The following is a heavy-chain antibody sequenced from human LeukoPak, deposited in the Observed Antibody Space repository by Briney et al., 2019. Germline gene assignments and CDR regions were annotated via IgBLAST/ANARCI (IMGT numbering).Heavy chain of an antibody. V-gene: IGHV4-4*09. J-gene: IGHJ4*02. Sequence: SETLSLTCTVSGGSINTYYWSWIRQPPGKGLEWIGYIYTSGSTNYNPSLKSRVTISLDTSKNQFSLELSSVTAADTAVYYCARAYSSSSSLDYWGQGTVVTVSS. D-gene: IGHD6-6*01. CDR1: GGSINTYY. CDR3: ARAYSSSSSLDY. CDR2: IYTSGST.